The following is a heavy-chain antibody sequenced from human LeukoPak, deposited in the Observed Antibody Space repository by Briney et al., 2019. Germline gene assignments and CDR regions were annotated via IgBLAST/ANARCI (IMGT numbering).Heavy chain of an antibody. J-gene: IGHJ4*02. CDR3: ARTAGATAFDY. Sequence: SQTLSLTCTASGGSISSGGYYWSWIRQPPGKGLEWIGYIYHSGSTYYNPSLKSRVTISVDRSKNQFSLKLSSVTAADTAVYYCARTAGATAFDYWGQGTLVTVSS. CDR2: IYHSGST. D-gene: IGHD6-13*01. V-gene: IGHV4-30-2*01. CDR1: GGSISSGGYY.